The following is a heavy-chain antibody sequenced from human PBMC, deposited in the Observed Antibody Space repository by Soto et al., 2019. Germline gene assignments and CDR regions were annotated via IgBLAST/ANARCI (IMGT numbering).Heavy chain of an antibody. D-gene: IGHD2-15*01. CDR1: GGIFTRYD. Sequence: QVQLVQSGAEVKKPGSSVKVSCTASGGIFTRYDIRWVRQAPGQGLEWMGAIIPIFGTANYGQKFQGRVTITADASTSTAYMELSSLRSEDTAIYYCAINEGRDVSNFDYWGQGTLVTVSS. CDR3: AINEGRDVSNFDY. CDR2: IIPIFGTA. J-gene: IGHJ4*02. V-gene: IGHV1-69*01.